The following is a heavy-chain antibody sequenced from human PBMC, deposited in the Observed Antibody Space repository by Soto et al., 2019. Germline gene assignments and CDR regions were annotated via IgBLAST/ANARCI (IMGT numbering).Heavy chain of an antibody. CDR2: IYHSGST. J-gene: IGHJ6*02. D-gene: IGHD1-26*01. Sequence: SETLSLTCAVSGGSISSGGYSWSWIRQPPGKGLEWIGYIYHSGSTYYNPSLKSRVTISVDRSKNQFSLKLSSVTAADTAVYYCARALVPSKRNYYYGMDVWGQGTTVTV. V-gene: IGHV4-30-2*01. CDR1: GGSISSGGYS. CDR3: ARALVPSKRNYYYGMDV.